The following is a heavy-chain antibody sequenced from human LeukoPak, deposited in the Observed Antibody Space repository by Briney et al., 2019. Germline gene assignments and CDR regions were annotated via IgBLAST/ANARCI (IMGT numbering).Heavy chain of an antibody. CDR3: AKGQQGGTTMRLFDY. CDR2: IRFDGSNE. J-gene: IGHJ4*02. D-gene: IGHD1-1*01. V-gene: IGHV3-30*02. Sequence: GGSLRLSCAASGFTFSDYWMHWVRQTPGKGLEWVAFIRFDGSNEYNADSVKGRFIISRDNSKNTLYLQMNSLRAEDTAVYYCAKGQQGGTTMRLFDYWGQGTLVTVSS. CDR1: GFTFSDYW.